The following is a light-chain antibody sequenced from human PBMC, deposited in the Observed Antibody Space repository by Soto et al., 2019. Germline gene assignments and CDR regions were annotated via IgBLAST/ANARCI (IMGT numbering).Light chain of an antibody. Sequence: SYELTQPLSVSVALGQTARLTCGGNNIGSKNVHWYQLNPGQAPVLVIYRDTNRPSGIPERFSGSNSGNTATLAISRAQAGDDADYYCQVWDSSTVVFGGGTQLTVL. V-gene: IGLV3-9*01. CDR2: RDT. J-gene: IGLJ2*01. CDR1: NIGSKN. CDR3: QVWDSSTVV.